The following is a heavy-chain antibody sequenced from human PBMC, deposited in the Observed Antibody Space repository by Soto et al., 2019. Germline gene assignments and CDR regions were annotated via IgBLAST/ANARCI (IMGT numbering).Heavy chain of an antibody. J-gene: IGHJ4*02. CDR1: GGSISSYY. Sequence: QVQLQESGPGLVKPSETLSLTCTVSGGSISSYYWSWIRQPPGKGLEWIGYIYYSGSTNYNPSLKSRFTISVDTSKNQFSLKLSSVTAADTAVYYCARLTLRYFDWLPDYWGQGTLVTVSS. D-gene: IGHD3-9*01. CDR3: ARLTLRYFDWLPDY. CDR2: IYYSGST. V-gene: IGHV4-59*08.